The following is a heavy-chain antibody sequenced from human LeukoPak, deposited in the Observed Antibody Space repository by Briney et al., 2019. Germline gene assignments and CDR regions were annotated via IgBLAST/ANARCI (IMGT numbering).Heavy chain of an antibody. V-gene: IGHV3-23*01. Sequence: GRSLRLSCAASGFIFDDYAMHWVRQAPGEGLEWVSAISGSGGSTYYADSVKGRLTISRDNSKNTLYLQMNSLRAEDTAVYYCAWTGLAVAPYWGQGTLVTVSS. CDR3: AWTGLAVAPY. D-gene: IGHD6-19*01. CDR2: ISGSGGST. CDR1: GFIFDDYA. J-gene: IGHJ4*02.